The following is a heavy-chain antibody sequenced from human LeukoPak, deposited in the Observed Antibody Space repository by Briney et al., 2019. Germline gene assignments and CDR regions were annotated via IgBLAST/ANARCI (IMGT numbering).Heavy chain of an antibody. Sequence: SETLSLTCAVYGGSFSGYYWSWIRQPPGKGLEWIGEINHSGSTNYNPSLKSRVTISVDTSKNQFSLKLSSVTAADTAVYYCARRLSGYCSGGSCYRTPSSYWYFDLWGRGTLVTVSS. V-gene: IGHV4-34*01. D-gene: IGHD2-15*01. J-gene: IGHJ2*01. CDR3: ARRLSGYCSGGSCYRTPSSYWYFDL. CDR1: GGSFSGYY. CDR2: INHSGST.